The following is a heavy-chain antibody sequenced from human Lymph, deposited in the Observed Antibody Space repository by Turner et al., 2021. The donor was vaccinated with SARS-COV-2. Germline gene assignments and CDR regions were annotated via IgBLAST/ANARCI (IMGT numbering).Heavy chain of an antibody. D-gene: IGHD2-15*01. CDR2: MNPDSSNT. V-gene: IGHV1-8*02. Sequence: QVKLVQSGAEVNKPGGSVKVYCKAPGYTFTSYDINWVRQSTGQGPEWMRWMNPDSSNTGYAQKCRGRVTMTRNTSMSTAYMELVSLGSKDTAVYSCARGRYGSGGMDVWGQGTTVTVSS. CDR3: ARGRYGSGGMDV. J-gene: IGHJ6*02. CDR1: GYTFTSYD.